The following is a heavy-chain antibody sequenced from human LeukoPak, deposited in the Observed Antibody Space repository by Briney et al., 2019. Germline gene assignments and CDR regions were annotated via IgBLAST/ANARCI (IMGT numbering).Heavy chain of an antibody. V-gene: IGHV4-38-2*01. Sequence: PSETLSLTCAVSGYSISSGYYWGWIRQPPGKGLEWIGSIYSGNTYYNPSLKSRVTISVDTSKNKFPLKLISVTAADTAVYYCARGPRGYDSSGYFLWGQGTLATVSS. CDR1: GYSISSGYY. CDR2: IYSGNT. J-gene: IGHJ4*02. D-gene: IGHD3-22*01. CDR3: ARGPRGYDSSGYFL.